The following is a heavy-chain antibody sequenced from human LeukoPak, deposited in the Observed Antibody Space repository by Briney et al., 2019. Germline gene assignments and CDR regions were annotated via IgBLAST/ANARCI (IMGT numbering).Heavy chain of an antibody. CDR1: GFTFSSYA. Sequence: PGGSLRLSCAASGFTFSSYAMSWVRQAPGKGLEWVSAISGSGGSTYYADSVKGRFTISRDNSKNTLYLQMNSLRAEDTAVYYCAKDLGLLWFGELLWGSFDYWGQGTLVTVSS. CDR2: ISGSGGST. CDR3: AKDLGLLWFGELLWGSFDY. D-gene: IGHD3-10*01. V-gene: IGHV3-23*01. J-gene: IGHJ4*02.